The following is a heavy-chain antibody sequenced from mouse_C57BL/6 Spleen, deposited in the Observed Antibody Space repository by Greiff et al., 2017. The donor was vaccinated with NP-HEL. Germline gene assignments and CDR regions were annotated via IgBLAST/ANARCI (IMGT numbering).Heavy chain of an antibody. CDR3: ARHPYDYDVRYYAMDY. CDR1: GFTFSSYG. Sequence: EVMLVESGGDLVKPGGSLKLSCAASGFTFSSYGMSWVRQTPDSVKGRFTISRDNAKNTLYLQMSSLKSEDTAMYYCARHPYDYDVRYYAMDYWGQGTSVTVSS. D-gene: IGHD2-4*01. J-gene: IGHJ4*01. V-gene: IGHV5-6*01.